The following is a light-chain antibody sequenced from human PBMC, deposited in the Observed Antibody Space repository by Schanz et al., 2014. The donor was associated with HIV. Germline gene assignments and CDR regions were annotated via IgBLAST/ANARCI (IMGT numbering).Light chain of an antibody. CDR3: TSYTSSSTLDVI. J-gene: IGLJ2*01. V-gene: IGLV2-14*03. Sequence: QSALTQPASVSGAPGQSITISCTGTSNDGGGYNFVSWYQQHPGKAPKLMIYGVSNRPSGVSNRFSGSKSGNTASLTISGLQAEDEADYYCTSYTSSSTLDVIFGGGTKLTVL. CDR2: GVS. CDR1: SNDGGGYNF.